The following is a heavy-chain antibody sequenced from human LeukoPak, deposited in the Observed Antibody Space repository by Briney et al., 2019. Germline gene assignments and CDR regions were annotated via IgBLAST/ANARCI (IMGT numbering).Heavy chain of an antibody. CDR3: ARDLVIVGATRTDY. J-gene: IGHJ4*02. Sequence: SVKVSCKASGGTFSSYAISWVRQAPGQGLEWMGRIIPILGIANYAQKFQGRVTITADKSTSTAYMELSSLRSEDTAVYYCARDLVIVGATRTDYWGQGTLVTVSS. CDR1: GGTFSSYA. CDR2: IIPILGIA. V-gene: IGHV1-69*04. D-gene: IGHD1-26*01.